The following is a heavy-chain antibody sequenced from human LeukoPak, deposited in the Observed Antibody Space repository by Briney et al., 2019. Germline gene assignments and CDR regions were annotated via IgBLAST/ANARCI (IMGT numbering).Heavy chain of an antibody. CDR2: ISSNGGST. CDR3: ARGSSGWFDY. J-gene: IGHJ4*02. D-gene: IGHD6-19*01. V-gene: IGHV3-64*01. Sequence: PGGSLRLSCAASGFTFSSYAMHWVRQAPGKGLEYVSAISSNGGSTYYANSVKGRFTISRDNSKNTLYLQMNSLRAEDTAVYYCARGSSGWFDYWGQGTLVTVSS. CDR1: GFTFSSYA.